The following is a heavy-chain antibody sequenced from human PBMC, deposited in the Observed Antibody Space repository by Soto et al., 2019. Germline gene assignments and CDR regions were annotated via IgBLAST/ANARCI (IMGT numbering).Heavy chain of an antibody. J-gene: IGHJ5*02. CDR2: ISSSSSYI. D-gene: IGHD3-10*01. V-gene: IGHV3-21*01. CDR1: GFTFSSYS. Sequence: EVQLVESGGGLVKPGGSLRLSCAASGFTFSSYSMNWVRQAPGKGLEWVSSISSSSSYIYYADSVKGRFTISRDNAKNSLYLQMNSQRAEDTAVYYCARDTYFYGSGSYGPWGQGTLVTVSS. CDR3: ARDTYFYGSGSYGP.